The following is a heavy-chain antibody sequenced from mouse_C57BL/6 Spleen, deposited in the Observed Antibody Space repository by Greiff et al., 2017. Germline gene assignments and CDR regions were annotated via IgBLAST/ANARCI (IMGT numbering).Heavy chain of an antibody. J-gene: IGHJ1*03. CDR1: GFNINDYY. Sequence: VQLQQSGAELVKPGASVKLSCTASGFNINDYYMHWVKQRTEQGLEWIGRIDPEDGETKYAPKFSGKATITADTSSNTAYLQLRSLTSEDTAVYYCTRSLAHWDFDGWGTGTTVTVSS. CDR2: IDPEDGET. CDR3: TRSLAHWDFDG. V-gene: IGHV14-2*01. D-gene: IGHD6-2*01.